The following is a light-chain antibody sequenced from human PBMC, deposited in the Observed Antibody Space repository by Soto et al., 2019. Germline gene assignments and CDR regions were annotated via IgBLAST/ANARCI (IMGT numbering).Light chain of an antibody. CDR3: QQYNSYSRT. Sequence: DIQMTQSPSTLSASVGDRVTITCRASQSISSWLAWYQQKPGKAPKLLIYKASSLESGVPSRFSVSGSGTEFTLTISSLQPDDFATYYCQQYNSYSRTVGQGTKVDSK. V-gene: IGKV1-5*03. CDR1: QSISSW. J-gene: IGKJ1*01. CDR2: KAS.